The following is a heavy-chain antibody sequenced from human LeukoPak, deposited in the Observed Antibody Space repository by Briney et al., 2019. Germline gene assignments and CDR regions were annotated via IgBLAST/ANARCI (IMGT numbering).Heavy chain of an antibody. V-gene: IGHV4-61*01. CDR2: IYYSGST. D-gene: IGHD2-15*01. J-gene: IGHJ3*02. Sequence: SETLSLTCTVSGGSFSSGSYYWSWVRQPPGRGLEWIGYIYYSGSTNYNPSLKSRVTISVDTSKNQFSLKLSSVTAADTAVYYCARDPMAVAATLDAFDIWGQGTMVTVSS. CDR3: ARDPMAVAATLDAFDI. CDR1: GGSFSSGSYY.